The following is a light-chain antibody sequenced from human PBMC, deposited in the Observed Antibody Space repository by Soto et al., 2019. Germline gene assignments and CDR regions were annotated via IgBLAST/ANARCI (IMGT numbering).Light chain of an antibody. CDR1: QSVTNSF. J-gene: IGKJ2*01. CDR2: GIS. V-gene: IGKV3-20*01. CDR3: QQYSTLPHT. Sequence: ENLLTQSPGPLSLSPGERATLSCRTSQSVTNSFFAWYQQKPGQAPRLLIYGISNRATGIPDRFSGSGSGTDFTLTISRLEPEDFVVYYCQQYSTLPHTFGQGTKLEVK.